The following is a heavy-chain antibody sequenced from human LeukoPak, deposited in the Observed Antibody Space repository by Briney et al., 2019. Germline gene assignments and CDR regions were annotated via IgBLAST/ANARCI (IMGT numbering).Heavy chain of an antibody. CDR1: GGSFSGYY. CDR2: INHSGST. V-gene: IGHV4-34*01. Sequence: SETLSLTCAVYGGSFSGYYWNWIRQPPPKGLEWIGEINHSGSTNYNPSLTSRVTISVDTSKNQFSLKLSSVTGADTAVYYCARKDIVVVVATTSTSFDPWGQGTLVTVSS. J-gene: IGHJ5*02. D-gene: IGHD2-15*01. CDR3: ARKDIVVVVATTSTSFDP.